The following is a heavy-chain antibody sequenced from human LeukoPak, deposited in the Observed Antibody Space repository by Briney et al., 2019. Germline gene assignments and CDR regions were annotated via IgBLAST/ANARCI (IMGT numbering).Heavy chain of an antibody. J-gene: IGHJ4*02. CDR2: ISGSGGST. D-gene: IGHD2-2*01. V-gene: IGHV3-23*01. Sequence: GGSLRLSCAASGFTFNSYAMSWVRQAPGKGLVWVSAISGSGGSTYYADSVKGRFTISRDNSKNTLYLQMNSLRAEDTALYYCGRGKSPAAVDDWGQGTLVTVPS. CDR1: GFTFNSYA. CDR3: GRGKSPAAVDD.